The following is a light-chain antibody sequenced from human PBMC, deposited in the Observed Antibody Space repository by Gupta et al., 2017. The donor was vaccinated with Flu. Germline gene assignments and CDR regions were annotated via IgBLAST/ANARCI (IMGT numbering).Light chain of an antibody. CDR2: LDN. J-gene: IGLJ3*02. V-gene: IGLV1-40*01. CDR1: NSNIGTGYE. Sequence: SVLPHPPSVPGTPGQRITISCTVSNSNIGTGYEVHWYQQLPGAAPTILIFLDNNRPEGVPDRFAASKSGTSASLVISDLQAEDEADYFCQSFDTSLGVPVVFGGGTRLTVL. CDR3: QSFDTSLGVPVV.